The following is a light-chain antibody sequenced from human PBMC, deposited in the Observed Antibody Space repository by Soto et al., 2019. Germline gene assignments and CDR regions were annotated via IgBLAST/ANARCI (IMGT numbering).Light chain of an antibody. CDR3: SSYTRSSTVV. V-gene: IGLV2-14*03. CDR2: DVS. Sequence: QSALTQPASVSGSPGQSITISCTGSNNDVGAYNYVSWYQQHPGKAPKTMIYDVSNRPSGVSNRFSGSKSGNTASLTISGLQAEDEADYYCSSYTRSSTVVFGGGTKL. CDR1: NNDVGAYNY. J-gene: IGLJ3*02.